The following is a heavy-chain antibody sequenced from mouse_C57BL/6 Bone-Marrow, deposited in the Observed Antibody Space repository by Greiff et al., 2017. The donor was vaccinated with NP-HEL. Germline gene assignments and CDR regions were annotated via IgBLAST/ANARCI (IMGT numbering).Heavy chain of an antibody. CDR2: IHPRSGNT. V-gene: IGHV1-81*01. CDR1: GYTFTSYG. J-gene: IGHJ1*03. Sequence: VKLMESGAELARPGASVKLSCKASGYTFTSYGISWVKQRTGQGLEWIGEIHPRSGNTYYNEKFKGKATLTADKSSSTAYMELRSLTSEDSAVYFCARWIYYGSSYSYWYFDVWGTGTTVTVSS. D-gene: IGHD1-1*01. CDR3: ARWIYYGSSYSYWYFDV.